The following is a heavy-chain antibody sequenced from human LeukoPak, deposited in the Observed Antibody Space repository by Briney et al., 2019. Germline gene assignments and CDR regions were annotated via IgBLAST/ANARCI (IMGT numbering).Heavy chain of an antibody. D-gene: IGHD3-10*01. CDR2: IKMDERSA. CDR1: GFTITNNW. V-gene: IGHV3-74*03. CDR3: ATVFKGSSLQDY. J-gene: IGHJ4*02. Sequence: GGSLRLSCTVSGFTITNNWMYWVRQAPGRGLAWVSRIKMDERSAVYADSVKGRFIISRDNAKNTVYLQMNSLRADDTAVYYCATVFKGSSLQDYWGQGTLVTVSS.